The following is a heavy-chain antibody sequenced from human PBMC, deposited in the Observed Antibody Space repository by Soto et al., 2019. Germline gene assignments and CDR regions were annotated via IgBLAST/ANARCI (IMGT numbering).Heavy chain of an antibody. CDR2: IRSKAYGGTT. Sequence: AGGSLRLSCTASGFTSGDYAMSWFLQAPGKGLEWVGFIRSKAYGGTTEYAASVKGRFTISRDDSKSIAYLQMNSLKSEDTAVYYCTRDVRVYYFLGSDRHHYFQAVWGRGTSVTGSS. CDR1: GFTSGDYA. V-gene: IGHV3-49*03. D-gene: IGHD3-16*02. CDR3: TRDVRVYYFLGSDRHHYFQAV. J-gene: IGHJ6*04.